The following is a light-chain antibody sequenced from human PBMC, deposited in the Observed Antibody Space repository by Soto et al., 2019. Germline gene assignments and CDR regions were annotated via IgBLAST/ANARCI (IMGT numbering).Light chain of an antibody. CDR3: QNVDSAPQT. CDR1: QGISHY. Sequence: DIQMTQSPSSLSASVGDRVTITCRASQGISHYLAWYQQKPGKVPKLLIYEASNLQSGVPSRFRGGGSGTEFTLTISSLQPEDVAPYYCQNVDSAPQTFGQGTKVEIK. CDR2: EAS. V-gene: IGKV1-27*01. J-gene: IGKJ1*01.